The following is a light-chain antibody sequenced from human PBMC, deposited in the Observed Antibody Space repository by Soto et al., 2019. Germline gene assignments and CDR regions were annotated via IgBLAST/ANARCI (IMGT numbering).Light chain of an antibody. Sequence: EIVLTQSPGTLSLSPRERATLSCRASQSVSSNYLAWYQQRPGQAPRLLIFGASYRAAGIPDRFSGSGSGTDFILTISRLEPEDFAVYYCQHYGSSPPEFTFGPGTKVDSK. CDR1: QSVSSNY. V-gene: IGKV3-20*01. CDR3: QHYGSSPPEFT. CDR2: GAS. J-gene: IGKJ3*01.